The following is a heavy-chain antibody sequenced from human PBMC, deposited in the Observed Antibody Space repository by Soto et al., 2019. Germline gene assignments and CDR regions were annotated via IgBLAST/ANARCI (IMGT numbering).Heavy chain of an antibody. CDR2: INVDNGNT. D-gene: IGHD3-22*01. Sequence: ASVKVSCKASGYTFAAYAMHWMRQAPGQRLEWMGWINVDNGNTLYSQRFQDRVTITRDRSASTAYMALSSLRSEDTAVYYCARDQGYYDSGSYYHPWGKGNLVTVSS. CDR3: ARDQGYYDSGSYYHP. J-gene: IGHJ5*02. V-gene: IGHV1-3*01. CDR1: GYTFAAYA.